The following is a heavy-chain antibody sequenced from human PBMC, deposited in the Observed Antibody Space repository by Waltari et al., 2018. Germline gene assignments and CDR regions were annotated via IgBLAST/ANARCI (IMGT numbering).Heavy chain of an antibody. V-gene: IGHV3-30*18. Sequence: QVQLVESGGGVVQPGRSLRLSCAASGFTFSSYGMHWVRQAPGKGLEWVAVIWYDGSNKYYADSVKGRFTIARDNSKNTLYLQMNSLRAEDTAMYYCAKAPTNYYDSSGEEYYFDYWGQGTLVTVSS. D-gene: IGHD3-22*01. J-gene: IGHJ4*02. CDR1: GFTFSSYG. CDR2: IWYDGSNK. CDR3: AKAPTNYYDSSGEEYYFDY.